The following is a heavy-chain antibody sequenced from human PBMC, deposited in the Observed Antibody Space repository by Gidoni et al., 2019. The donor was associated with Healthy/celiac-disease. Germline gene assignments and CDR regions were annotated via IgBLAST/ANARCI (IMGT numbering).Heavy chain of an antibody. V-gene: IGHV3-23*01. Sequence: EVQLLESGGGLVQPGGSLRLSCAASGFTFSSYAMSWVRQAPGKGLEWVSAISGSGGSTYYADSVKGRFTISRDNSKNTLYLQMNSLRAEDTAVYYCAKSRYQVAVAGSTSYYYYGMDVWGQGTTVTVSS. J-gene: IGHJ6*02. CDR1: GFTFSSYA. CDR2: ISGSGGST. CDR3: AKSRYQVAVAGSTSYYYYGMDV. D-gene: IGHD6-19*01.